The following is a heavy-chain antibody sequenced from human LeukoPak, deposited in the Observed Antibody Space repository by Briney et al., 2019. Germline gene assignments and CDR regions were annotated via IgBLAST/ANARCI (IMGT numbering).Heavy chain of an antibody. CDR1: GGSISSGGYY. Sequence: PSETLSLTCTLSGGSISSGGYYWSWIRQHPGKGLEWIGSIYYSGSTYYNPSLKSRVTISVDTSKNQFSLKVSSVTAADTAVYYCARGGWGTAMVRPRRNWFDPWGQGTLVSVSS. D-gene: IGHD5-18*01. CDR2: IYYSGST. J-gene: IGHJ5*02. CDR3: ARGGWGTAMVRPRRNWFDP. V-gene: IGHV4-31*03.